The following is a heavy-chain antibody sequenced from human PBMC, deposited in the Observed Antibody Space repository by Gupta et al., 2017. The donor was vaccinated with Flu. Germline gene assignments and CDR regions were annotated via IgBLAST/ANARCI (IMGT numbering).Heavy chain of an antibody. V-gene: IGHV3-23*01. CDR1: GFTFSSYA. J-gene: IGHJ4*02. Sequence: EVQLLESGGGLVQPGGSLRLSCAASGFTFSSYAMRWVRQAPGKGLEWVSAISGSGGSTYYADSVKGRFTISRDNSKNTLYLQMNSLRAEDTAVYYCAKNPRYTIFGVVINFDYWGQGTLVTVSS. D-gene: IGHD3-3*01. CDR2: ISGSGGST. CDR3: AKNPRYTIFGVVINFDY.